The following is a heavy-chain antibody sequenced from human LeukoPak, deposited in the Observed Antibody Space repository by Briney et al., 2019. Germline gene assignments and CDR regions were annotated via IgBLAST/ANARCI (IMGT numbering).Heavy chain of an antibody. Sequence: PSGTLSLTCTVSGGSIRSTSYYWGWIRQPPGQGLEWIGSIYYSGSTYYNPSLESRVTVSVDTSKNQFSLNLNSVTAADTAVYYCARHVQTQISWGQGTLVIVSS. CDR1: GGSIRSTSYY. D-gene: IGHD3-3*02. CDR2: IYYSGST. J-gene: IGHJ4*02. V-gene: IGHV4-39*01. CDR3: ARHVQTQIS.